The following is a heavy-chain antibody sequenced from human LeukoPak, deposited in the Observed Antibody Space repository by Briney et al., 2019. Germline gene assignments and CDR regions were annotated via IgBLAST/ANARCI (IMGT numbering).Heavy chain of an antibody. CDR3: ARESITIFGVVIYYFDY. CDR1: GYTLTSYG. Sequence: ASVKVSCKASGYTLTSYGISWVRQAPGQGLEWMGWISAYNGNTNYAQKLQGRVTMTTDTSTSTAYMVLRSLRSDDTAVYYCARESITIFGVVIYYFDYWGQGTLVTVSS. CDR2: ISAYNGNT. D-gene: IGHD3-3*01. V-gene: IGHV1-18*01. J-gene: IGHJ4*02.